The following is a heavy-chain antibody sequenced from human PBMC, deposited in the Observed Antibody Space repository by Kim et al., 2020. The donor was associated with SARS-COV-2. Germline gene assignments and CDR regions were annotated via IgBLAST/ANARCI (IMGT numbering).Heavy chain of an antibody. CDR3: ARDKDWFDP. V-gene: IGHV7-4-1*02. CDR2: GNP. Sequence: GNPTYAQGFTGRFVFSLDTSVSTAYLQISSLKAEDTAVYYCARDKDWFDPWGQGTLVTVSS. J-gene: IGHJ5*02.